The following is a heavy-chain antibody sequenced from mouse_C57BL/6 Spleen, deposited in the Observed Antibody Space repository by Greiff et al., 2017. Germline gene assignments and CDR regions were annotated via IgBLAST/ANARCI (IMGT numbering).Heavy chain of an antibody. J-gene: IGHJ1*03. CDR1: GYTFTSYW. D-gene: IGHD6-2*01. V-gene: IGHV1-69*01. CDR3: ARKASNYWYFDV. Sequence: VQLQQPGAELVMPGASVKLSCKASGYTFTSYWMHWVKQRPGQGLEWIGEIDPSDSYTNYNQKFKGKSTLTVDKSSSTAYMQLSSLTSEDSAVYYCARKASNYWYFDVWGTGTTVTVSS. CDR2: IDPSDSYT.